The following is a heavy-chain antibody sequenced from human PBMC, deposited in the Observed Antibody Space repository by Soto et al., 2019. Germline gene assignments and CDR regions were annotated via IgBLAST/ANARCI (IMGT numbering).Heavy chain of an antibody. D-gene: IGHD2-15*01. CDR2: ITPNGDNT. J-gene: IGHJ6*02. CDR3: VNLPNWTSEVVEV. V-gene: IGHV3-64D*08. CDR1: GFTFTTYP. Sequence: GGSLRLSCSASGFTFTTYPMHWVRQAPGKGLEYVSGITPNGDNTYYADSVKGRFSISRDNSKNNLYLQMSSLRAEDTAVYYCVNLPNWTSEVVEVWGQGTTVTVSS.